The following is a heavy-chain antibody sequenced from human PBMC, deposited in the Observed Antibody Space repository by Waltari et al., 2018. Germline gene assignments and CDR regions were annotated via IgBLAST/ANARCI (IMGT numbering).Heavy chain of an antibody. CDR2: LNDDGTST. CDR1: GFTFSTSW. D-gene: IGHD3-10*01. J-gene: IGHJ3*02. CDR3: ARAGYLGAFDI. Sequence: EVQLVESGGGLVQPGGSLRLSCTGSGFTFSTSWIPWVRQAPGKGLVWVSRLNDDGTSTIYADSVKGRFTISKDNARNTVYLQMNGLGAEDTALYYCARAGYLGAFDIWGQGTMVIVSS. V-gene: IGHV3-74*01.